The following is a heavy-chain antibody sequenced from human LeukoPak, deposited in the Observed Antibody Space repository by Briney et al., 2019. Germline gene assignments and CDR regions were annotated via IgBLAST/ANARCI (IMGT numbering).Heavy chain of an antibody. CDR2: IIPIFGTA. Sequence: ASVKVSCKASGGTFSSYAISWVRQAPGQGLERMGGIIPIFGTANYAQKFQGRVTITADESTSTAYMELSSLRSEDTAVYYCARDQQGNWNHQFDPWGQGTLVTVSS. CDR3: ARDQQGNWNHQFDP. J-gene: IGHJ5*02. D-gene: IGHD1-1*01. V-gene: IGHV1-69*13. CDR1: GGTFSSYA.